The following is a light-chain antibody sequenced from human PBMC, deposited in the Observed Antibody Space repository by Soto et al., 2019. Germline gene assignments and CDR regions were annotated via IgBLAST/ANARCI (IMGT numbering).Light chain of an antibody. CDR1: SSDVGAYDF. CDR3: ASYTSSSTSVI. V-gene: IGLV2-14*01. CDR2: DVT. J-gene: IGLJ2*01. Sequence: QSALTQPASVSGSPGQSITISCTGTSSDVGAYDFVSWYQHYPGKAPKLVTFDVTHRPPGISDRFSGSKSGNTDSLTISGLQAEDEADYYCASYTSSSTSVIFGRGTKLTVL.